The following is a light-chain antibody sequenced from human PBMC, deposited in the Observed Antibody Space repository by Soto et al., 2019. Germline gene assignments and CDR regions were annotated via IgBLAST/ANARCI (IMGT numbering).Light chain of an antibody. V-gene: IGLV1-40*01. CDR3: QSYDSSLSAGYV. CDR2: GNS. J-gene: IGLJ1*01. Sequence: QSVLTQPPSVSCAPGERVTISCTGGRSNIGAGYDVHWYQQLPGTAPKLLIYGNSNRPSGVPDRFSGSKSGTSASLAITGLQAEDEADYYCQSYDSSLSAGYVFGTGTKVTVL. CDR1: RSNIGAGYD.